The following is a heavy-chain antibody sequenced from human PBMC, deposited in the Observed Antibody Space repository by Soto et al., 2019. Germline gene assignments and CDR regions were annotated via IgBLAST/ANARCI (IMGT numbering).Heavy chain of an antibody. V-gene: IGHV3-23*01. CDR1: GFTFSSYA. CDR3: ASSLLHYYDSSGYYLN. J-gene: IGHJ4*02. Sequence: VQLLESGGGLVQPGGSLRLSCAASGFTFSSYAMSWVRQAPGKGLEWVSAISGSGGSTYYADSVKGRFTFSRDNSKNTLYLQMNSLRAEDTAVYYFASSLLHYYDSSGYYLNWGQGTLVTVSS. CDR2: ISGSGGST. D-gene: IGHD3-22*01.